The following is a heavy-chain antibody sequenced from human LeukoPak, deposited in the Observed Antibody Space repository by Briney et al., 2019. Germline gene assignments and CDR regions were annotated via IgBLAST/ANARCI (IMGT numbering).Heavy chain of an antibody. V-gene: IGHV3-21*01. CDR3: AREHYFYYMDG. J-gene: IGHJ6*03. CDR2: ITSSGTYI. CDR1: GFTFNNYN. Sequence: GGSLRLSCATSGFTFNNYNMNWVRQAPGRALEWVSSITSSGTYIFYADSVKGRFTISRDNAKNSLYLQMNSLGPEDTAVYYCAREHYFYYMDGWGKGTTVTVSS.